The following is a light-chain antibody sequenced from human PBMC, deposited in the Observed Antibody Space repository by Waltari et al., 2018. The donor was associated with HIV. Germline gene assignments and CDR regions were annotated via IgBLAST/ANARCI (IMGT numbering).Light chain of an antibody. J-gene: IGLJ3*02. CDR2: DVT. V-gene: IGLV2-11*01. Sequence: QSALTQPRSVSGSPGQSVTISCTGTSSDVGAYKFVSWYQQHPGKAPTLLIYDVTTRPSGVPDRFSGSKSGNSGSLIISGLQAGDEAHYFCCSYAGNYAWVFGGGTKLTVL. CDR3: CSYAGNYAWV. CDR1: SSDVGAYKF.